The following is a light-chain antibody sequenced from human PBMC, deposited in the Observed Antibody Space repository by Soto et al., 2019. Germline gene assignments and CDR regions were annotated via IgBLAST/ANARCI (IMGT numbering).Light chain of an antibody. V-gene: IGLV1-51*01. CDR3: GTWDSSLSVVV. CDR2: DNN. CDR1: SSNIGRAY. Sequence: QSVLTQPPSVSAAPGQKVTISCSGSSSNIGRAYVSWYQQFPGTAPKLLIYDNNKRPSGIPDRFSGSKSGTSATLGITGLQTGDEADYFCGTWDSSLSVVVIGGGTQLTVL. J-gene: IGLJ2*01.